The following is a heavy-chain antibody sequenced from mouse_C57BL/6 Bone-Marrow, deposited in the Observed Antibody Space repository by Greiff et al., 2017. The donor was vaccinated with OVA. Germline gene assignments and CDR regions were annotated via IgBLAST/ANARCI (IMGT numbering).Heavy chain of an antibody. V-gene: IGHV2-2*01. CDR2: IWSGGST. CDR1: GFSLTSYG. Sequence: QVQLQQSGPGLVQPSQSLSITCTVSGFSLTSYGVHWVRQSPGKGLEWLGVIWSGGSTDYNAAFISRLCISKDNSKSQFFYKMNSLQADDTAIYYCARKVYGSYDLAWCAYGGQGTLVTVSA. D-gene: IGHD2-1*01. J-gene: IGHJ3*01. CDR3: ARKVYGSYDLAWCAY.